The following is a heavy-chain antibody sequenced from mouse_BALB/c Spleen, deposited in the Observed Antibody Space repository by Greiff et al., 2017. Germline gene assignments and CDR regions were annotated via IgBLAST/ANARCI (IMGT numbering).Heavy chain of an antibody. V-gene: IGHV7-3*02. Sequence: EVKLMESGGGLVQPGGSLRLSCATSGFTFTDYYMSWVRQPPGKALEWLGFIRNKANGYTTEYSASVKGRFTISRDNSQSILYLQMNTLRAEDSATYYCARDTPDWFAYWGQGTLVTVSA. CDR3: ARDTPDWFAY. CDR2: IRNKANGYTT. J-gene: IGHJ3*01. CDR1: GFTFTDYY.